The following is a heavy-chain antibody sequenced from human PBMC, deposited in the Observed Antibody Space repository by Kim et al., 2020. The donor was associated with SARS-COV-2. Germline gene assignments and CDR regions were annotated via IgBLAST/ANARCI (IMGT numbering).Heavy chain of an antibody. D-gene: IGHD2-2*01. Sequence: YSPSLKSRVTISVDTSKNQFSLKRSSVTAADTAVYYCARRVPAAMAYFDYWGQGTLVTVSS. J-gene: IGHJ4*02. V-gene: IGHV4-34*01. CDR3: ARRVPAAMAYFDY.